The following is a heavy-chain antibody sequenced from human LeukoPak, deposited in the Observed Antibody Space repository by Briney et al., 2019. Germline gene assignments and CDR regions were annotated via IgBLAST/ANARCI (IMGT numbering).Heavy chain of an antibody. J-gene: IGHJ6*03. CDR1: GLTVSSNY. CDR3: ARDVLPAAGPTGPQYYLDV. V-gene: IGHV3-53*01. D-gene: IGHD6-13*01. CDR2: IYDTGTT. Sequence: GGSLRLSCAASGLTVSSNYMSWVRQAPGKGLEWVSVIYDTGTTYYADSVKGRFTVSKDSSRNTLYLQMNNLRVEDTAVYYCARDVLPAAGPTGPQYYLDVWGKGTTVTVSS.